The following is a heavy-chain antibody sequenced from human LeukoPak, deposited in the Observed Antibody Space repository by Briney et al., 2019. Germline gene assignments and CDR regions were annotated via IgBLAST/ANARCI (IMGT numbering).Heavy chain of an antibody. Sequence: GRSLRLSCAASGFTFSSYGMHWVRQAPGKGLEWVAVISYDGSNKYYADSVKGRFTISRDNSKNTLYLQMNSLRAEDTAVYYCAKGGVGAAAGTQSKIELDFDIWGQGTMVTVPS. CDR3: AKGGVGAAAGTQSKIELDFDI. CDR2: ISYDGSNK. V-gene: IGHV3-30*18. J-gene: IGHJ3*02. CDR1: GFTFSSYG. D-gene: IGHD6-13*01.